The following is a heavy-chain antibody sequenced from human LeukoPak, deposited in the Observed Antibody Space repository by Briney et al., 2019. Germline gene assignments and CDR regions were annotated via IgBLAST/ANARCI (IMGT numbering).Heavy chain of an antibody. D-gene: IGHD1-26*01. CDR2: IYYSGST. Sequence: PSETLSLTCTVSGGSISSYYWSWIRQPPGKGLEWIGYIYYSGSTNYNPSLKSRVTISVDTSKNQFSLKLSSVTAADTAVYYGGRCDGGSSSSGFAPGGQETLVTVSS. J-gene: IGHJ5*02. V-gene: IGHV4-59*01. CDR1: GGSISSYY. CDR3: GRCDGGSSSSGFAP.